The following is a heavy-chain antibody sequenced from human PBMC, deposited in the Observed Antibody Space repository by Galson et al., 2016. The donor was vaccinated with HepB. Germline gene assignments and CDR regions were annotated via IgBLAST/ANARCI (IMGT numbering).Heavy chain of an antibody. V-gene: IGHV4-4*02. CDR3: ASRDDSGPY. Sequence: SETLSLTCGVSGGSIRNPSWWTWVRQSPGKGLEWIGEVYHTGSTNYNPSLQSRVTISVDDFKNQFSLRLNSVTAADTAVYYCASRDDSGPYWGPGTLVTVSS. CDR1: GGSIRNPSW. J-gene: IGHJ4*02. D-gene: IGHD1-26*01. CDR2: VYHTGST.